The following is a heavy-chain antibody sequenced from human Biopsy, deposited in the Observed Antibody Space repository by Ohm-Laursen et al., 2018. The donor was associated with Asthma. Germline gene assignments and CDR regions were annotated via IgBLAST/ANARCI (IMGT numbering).Heavy chain of an antibody. CDR1: GFTFSSYS. J-gene: IGHJ4*02. V-gene: IGHV3-30*03. D-gene: IGHD3-3*01. CDR3: ASQSSGPDFWSGYYYFDY. CDR2: ISYDGSNK. Sequence: SLRLSCAAPGFTFSSYSMNWVRQAPGKGLEWVAVISYDGSNKYYADSVKGRFTISRDNSKNTLYLQMNSLRAEDTAVYYCASQSSGPDFWSGYYYFDYRGQGTLVTVSS.